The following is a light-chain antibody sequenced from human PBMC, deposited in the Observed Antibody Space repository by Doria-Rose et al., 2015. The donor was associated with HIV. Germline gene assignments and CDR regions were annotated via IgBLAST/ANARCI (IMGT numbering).Light chain of an antibody. CDR3: VLYMGSGICM. V-gene: IGLV8-61*01. Sequence: QTVVTQEPSCSVTLGGTVTLTCGLTSGPVTGAYYPSWHQQTPGQPPRTLIYIAYSISAGVSDRFSGSILGNKAALAILWAQADDESDYYCVLYMGSGICMFGGGSNLTV. J-gene: IGLJ3*02. CDR2: IAY. CDR1: SGPVTGAYY.